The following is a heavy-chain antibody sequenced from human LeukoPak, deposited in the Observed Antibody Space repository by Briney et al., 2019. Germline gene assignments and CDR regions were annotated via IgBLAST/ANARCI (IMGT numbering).Heavy chain of an antibody. D-gene: IGHD1-26*01. CDR2: INPNNGGT. CDR1: GYTFTGYY. Sequence: GASVKVSCKASGYTFTGYYMHWVRQALGQGLEWMGRINPNNGGTNYAQKFQGRVTMTGDTSISTAYMELSSLRSDDTAVYYCTRESGSYHGNDYWGQGTLVTVSS. V-gene: IGHV1-2*06. J-gene: IGHJ4*02. CDR3: TRESGSYHGNDY.